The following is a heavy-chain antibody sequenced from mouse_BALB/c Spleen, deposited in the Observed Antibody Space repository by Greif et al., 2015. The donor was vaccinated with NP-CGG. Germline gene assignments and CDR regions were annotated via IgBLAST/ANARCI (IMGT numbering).Heavy chain of an antibody. D-gene: IGHD1-2*01. CDR1: GFTFSSYG. CDR2: ISSGGSYT. V-gene: IGHV5-6*02. J-gene: IGHJ2*01. CDR3: ARHEATATHFDY. Sequence: DVMLVESGGDLVKPGGSLKLSCAASGFTFSSYGMSWVRQTPDKRLEWVATISSGGSYTYYPDSVKGRFTISRDNAKNTLYLQMSSLKSEDTAMYYCARHEATATHFDYWGQGTTLTVSS.